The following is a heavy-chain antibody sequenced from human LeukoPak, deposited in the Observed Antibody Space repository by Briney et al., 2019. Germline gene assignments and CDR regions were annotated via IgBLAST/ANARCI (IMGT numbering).Heavy chain of an antibody. J-gene: IGHJ4*02. CDR1: GFTFSSYE. V-gene: IGHV3-48*03. CDR2: ISSSGSTI. D-gene: IGHD1-26*01. CDR3: ARGRGKVGATFDY. Sequence: GGSLRLSCAASGFTFSSYEMNWVRQAPGKGLELVSYISSSGSTIYYADSVKGRFTISRDNAKNSLYLQMNSLRAEDTAVYYCARGRGKVGATFDYWGQGTLVTVSS.